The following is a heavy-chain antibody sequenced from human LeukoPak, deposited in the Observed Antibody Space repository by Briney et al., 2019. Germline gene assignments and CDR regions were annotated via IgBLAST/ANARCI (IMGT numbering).Heavy chain of an antibody. D-gene: IGHD2-15*01. CDR3: ASVKDIVVGGGPYYFDY. Sequence: ASVKVSCKASGHTFTGYYLHWVRQAPGQGLEWMGWINPHNADTNYAQRFQGRVTMTRDTSITTAYMVLSRLRSDDTAVYYCASVKDIVVGGGPYYFDYWGQGTLVTVSS. J-gene: IGHJ4*02. CDR2: INPHNADT. CDR1: GHTFTGYY. V-gene: IGHV1-2*02.